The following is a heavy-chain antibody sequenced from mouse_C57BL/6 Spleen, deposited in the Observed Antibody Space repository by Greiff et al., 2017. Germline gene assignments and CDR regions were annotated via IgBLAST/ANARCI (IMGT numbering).Heavy chain of an antibody. CDR3: ARVDGYYPFVAY. D-gene: IGHD2-3*01. V-gene: IGHV1-55*01. Sequence: QVQLQQPGAELVKPGASVKMSCKASGYTFTSYWITWVKQRPGQGLEWIGDIYPGSGSTNYNEKFKSKATLTVDTSSSTAYMQLSSLTSEDSAVYYCARVDGYYPFVAYWGQGTLVTVSA. J-gene: IGHJ3*01. CDR2: IYPGSGST. CDR1: GYTFTSYW.